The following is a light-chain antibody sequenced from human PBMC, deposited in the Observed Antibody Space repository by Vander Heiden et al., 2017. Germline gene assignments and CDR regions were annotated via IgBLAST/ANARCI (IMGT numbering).Light chain of an antibody. CDR3: SSYTSSSTSYG. CDR1: SSDVGGYNY. CDR2: DVS. V-gene: IGLV2-14*01. Sequence: QSPLTHPPSVSGSPGQSVTIACTGTSSDVGGYNYVAWYQQHPGKAPKLMIYDVSNRPSGVSNRFSGSKSGNTASLTISGLQAEDEADYYCSSYTSSSTSYGFGTGTKV. J-gene: IGLJ1*01.